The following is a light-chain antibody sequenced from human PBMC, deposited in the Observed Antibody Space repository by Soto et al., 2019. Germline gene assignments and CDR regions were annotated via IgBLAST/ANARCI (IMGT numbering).Light chain of an antibody. V-gene: IGKV3-20*01. CDR3: QQYGSSPMYT. J-gene: IGKJ5*01. Sequence: IVLTQSPGTLSLSPGERDTLSCGASQSVTSNYLAWYQQKPGQAPRLLIYGASSRATGIADRFSGSGSGTDFTLTISRLEPEDFAVYYCQQYGSSPMYTFGQGTRLEIK. CDR2: GAS. CDR1: QSVTSNY.